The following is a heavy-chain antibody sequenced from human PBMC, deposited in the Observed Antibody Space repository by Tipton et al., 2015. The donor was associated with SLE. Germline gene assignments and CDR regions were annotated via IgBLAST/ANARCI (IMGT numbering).Heavy chain of an antibody. CDR2: IYSSGSA. J-gene: IGHJ5*02. CDR1: GGSISPYY. D-gene: IGHD2-2*01. V-gene: IGHV4-59*08. Sequence: GLVKPSETLSLTCTVSGGSISPYYWTWIRLPPGRGLEWIGYIYSSGSAYYNPSLKSRVTMSVDTSKNQFSLKLSSLTAADTAVYFCARQRGVPTAGALNWFNPWGQGTLVTVSS. CDR3: ARQRGVPTAGALNWFNP.